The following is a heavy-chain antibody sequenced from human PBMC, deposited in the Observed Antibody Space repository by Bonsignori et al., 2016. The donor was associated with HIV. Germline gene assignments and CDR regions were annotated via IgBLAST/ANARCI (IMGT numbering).Heavy chain of an antibody. Sequence: WVRQAPGQGLEWMGIINPSGVSTSYPQKFQGRVTMTRDTSTSTVYMELSSLRSEDTAVYYCARGSDYDFWSGYYSGAFDIWGQGTMVTVSS. V-gene: IGHV1-46*01. CDR2: INPSGVST. J-gene: IGHJ3*02. CDR3: ARGSDYDFWSGYYSGAFDI. D-gene: IGHD3-3*01.